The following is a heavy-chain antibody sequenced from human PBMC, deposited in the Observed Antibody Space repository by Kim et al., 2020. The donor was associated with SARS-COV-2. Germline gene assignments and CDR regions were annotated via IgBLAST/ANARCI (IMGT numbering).Heavy chain of an antibody. D-gene: IGHD3-10*01. CDR1: GFTFDDYA. CDR3: AKDPNYYGSGMPDWYFDL. V-gene: IGHV3-9*01. CDR2: ISWNSGSI. J-gene: IGHJ2*01. Sequence: GGSLRLSCAASGFTFDDYAMHWVRQAPGKGLEWVSGISWNSGSIGYADSVKGRFTISRDNAKNSLYLQMNSLRAEDTALYYCAKDPNYYGSGMPDWYFDLWGRGTLVTVSS.